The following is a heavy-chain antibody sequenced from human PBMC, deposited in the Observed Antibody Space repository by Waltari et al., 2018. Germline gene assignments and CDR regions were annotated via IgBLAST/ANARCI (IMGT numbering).Heavy chain of an antibody. Sequence: QVQLVQSGAEVKKPGASVKVSCKASGYTFTSYDINWVRPATGQGLEWMGWMNPNSGNTGYAQXXXXRVTITRNTSISTAYMEXSSLRSEDTAVYYCARGYYYGSGSYYLWGQGTXXXVSS. D-gene: IGHD3-10*01. V-gene: IGHV1-8*03. J-gene: IGHJ4*02. CDR1: GYTFTSYD. CDR3: ARGYYYGSGSYYL. CDR2: MNPNSGNT.